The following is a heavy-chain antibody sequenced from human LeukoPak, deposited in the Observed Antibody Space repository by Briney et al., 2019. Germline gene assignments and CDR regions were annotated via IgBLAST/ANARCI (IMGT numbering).Heavy chain of an antibody. CDR1: GFTFSRSA. CDR2: ISSSGNT. CDR3: VKGRISEDGLDF. J-gene: IGHJ4*02. D-gene: IGHD6-13*01. Sequence: GGSLRLSCAASGFTFSRSAMTWVRQPPGKGLAWVSSISSSGNTYYADSVKGRFTISRDNSKNMLYLQMNSLRAEDTAVYYCVKGRISEDGLDFWGQGTLVTVSS. V-gene: IGHV3-23*01.